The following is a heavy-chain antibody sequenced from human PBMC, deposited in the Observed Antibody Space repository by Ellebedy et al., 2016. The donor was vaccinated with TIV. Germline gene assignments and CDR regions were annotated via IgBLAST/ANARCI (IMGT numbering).Heavy chain of an antibody. CDR2: ISAGGSST. Sequence: GGSLRLSCTSSGFTFSSFAMHWVRQAPGKGLEWLSVISAGGSSTYTADSVKGRFTISRDNSKKTLYLQMNSLRAEDTAVYYCVKLDSSGFYYGRLDYWGQGTLVTVSS. D-gene: IGHD3-22*01. CDR1: GFTFSSFA. J-gene: IGHJ4*02. V-gene: IGHV3-23*01. CDR3: VKLDSSGFYYGRLDY.